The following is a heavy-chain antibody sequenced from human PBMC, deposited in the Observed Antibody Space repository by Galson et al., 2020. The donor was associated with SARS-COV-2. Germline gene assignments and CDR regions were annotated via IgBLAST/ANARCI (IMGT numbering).Heavy chain of an antibody. Sequence: GGSLRLSCAVSGFTFSSYSMNWVRQAPGKGLEWVPAISSSSDYIYDADSVKGRFTISRDNGKNSLYLQMNSLRAEDTAVYYCARDASWAMFAMDVWGQGTTVTVS. CDR3: ARDASWAMFAMDV. D-gene: IGHD3-10*02. CDR2: ISSSSDYI. CDR1: GFTFSSYS. J-gene: IGHJ6*02. V-gene: IGHV3-21*06.